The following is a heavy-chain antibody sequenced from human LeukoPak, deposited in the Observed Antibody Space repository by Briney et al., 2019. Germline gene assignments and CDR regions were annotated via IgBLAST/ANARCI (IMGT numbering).Heavy chain of an antibody. D-gene: IGHD3-22*01. J-gene: IGHJ4*02. CDR1: GGSISSSSYY. CDR2: IYYSGST. V-gene: IGHV4-39*02. CDR3: ARDRNLSPSSGYDY. Sequence: PSETLSLTCTVSGGSISSSSYYWGWIRQPPGKGLEWSGSIYYSGSTYYNPSLKSRVTISVDTSKNQLSLKLSSVTAADTAVYYCARDRNLSPSSGYDYWGQGTLVTVSS.